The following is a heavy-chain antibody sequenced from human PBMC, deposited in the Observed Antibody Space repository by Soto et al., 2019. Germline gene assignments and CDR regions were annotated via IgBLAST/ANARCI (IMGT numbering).Heavy chain of an antibody. Sequence: PSETLSLTCTVSGGSLRSSSYYLGWIPQPPGKGLEWIGSIYYSGSTYYNPSLKSRVTISVDTSKNQFSLKLSSVTAADTAVYYCATPSTAIVATTPEVGAFDYWGQGTLVTVSS. CDR3: ATPSTAIVATTPEVGAFDY. V-gene: IGHV4-39*01. CDR2: IYYSGST. CDR1: GGSLRSSSYY. J-gene: IGHJ4*02. D-gene: IGHD5-12*01.